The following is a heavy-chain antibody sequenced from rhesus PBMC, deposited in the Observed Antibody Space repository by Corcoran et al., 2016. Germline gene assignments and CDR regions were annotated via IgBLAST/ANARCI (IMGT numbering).Heavy chain of an antibody. V-gene: IGHV4-80*01. J-gene: IGHJ4*01. CDR3: ARRPSGYYCDY. CDR2: INGNSGST. Sequence: QVQLQESGPGLVKPSETLSLTCAVSGGSFSSYWWSWLRPPPGTGREWIGEINGNSGSTNNNPSLKSRVTMSKDASKNQFSRKLSSVTAADTAVYYCARRPSGYYCDYWGQGVLVTVSS. CDR1: GGSFSSYW. D-gene: IGHD5-24*01.